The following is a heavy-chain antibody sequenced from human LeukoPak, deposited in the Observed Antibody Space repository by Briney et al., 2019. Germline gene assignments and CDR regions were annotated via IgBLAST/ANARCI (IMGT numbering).Heavy chain of an antibody. Sequence: PSETLSLTCTVSGGSISSYYWSWIRQPAGKGLEWIGRIYTSGSTNYNPSLKSRVTISVDTSKNQFSLKLSSVTAADTAVYYCARLQSYCSGGSCYGYYYYYGMDVWGQGTTVTVSS. CDR1: GGSISSYY. V-gene: IGHV4-4*07. J-gene: IGHJ6*02. CDR2: IYTSGST. CDR3: ARLQSYCSGGSCYGYYYYYGMDV. D-gene: IGHD2-15*01.